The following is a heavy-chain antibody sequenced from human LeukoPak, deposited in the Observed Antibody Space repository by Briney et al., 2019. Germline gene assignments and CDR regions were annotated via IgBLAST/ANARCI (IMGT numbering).Heavy chain of an antibody. Sequence: GASVKVSCKASGYTFTSYGISWVRQAPGQGLEWMGWISAYNGNTNYAQKLQGRVTMTTDTSTSTAYMELRSLRSDDTAVYYCARAPHEYYYGSGSYYPYNWFDPWGQGTLVTVSS. J-gene: IGHJ5*02. CDR2: ISAYNGNT. CDR3: ARAPHEYYYGSGSYYPYNWFDP. D-gene: IGHD3-10*01. CDR1: GYTFTSYG. V-gene: IGHV1-18*01.